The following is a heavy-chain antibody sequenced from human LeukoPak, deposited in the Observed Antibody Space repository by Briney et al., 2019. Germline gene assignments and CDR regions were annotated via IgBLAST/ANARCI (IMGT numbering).Heavy chain of an antibody. CDR2: INHSGST. V-gene: IGHV4-34*01. CDR3: ARGPTTMTRAFDY. CDR1: GGSFSGYY. Sequence: ASETLSLTCAVYGGSFSGYYWSWIRQPPGKGLEWIGEINHSGSTNYNPSLKSRVTISVDTSKNQFSLNLSSVTAADTAVYYCARGPTTMTRAFDYWGQGTLVTVSS. D-gene: IGHD4-17*01. J-gene: IGHJ4*02.